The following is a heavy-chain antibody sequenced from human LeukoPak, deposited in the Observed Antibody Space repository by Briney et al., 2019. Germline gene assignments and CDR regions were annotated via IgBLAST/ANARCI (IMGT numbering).Heavy chain of an antibody. CDR2: INSGSSTI. D-gene: IGHD1-1*01. V-gene: IGHV3-48*01. CDR1: EFSLRSYS. Sequence: GGSLRLSCGASEFSLRSYSMDWARQAPGKGLEWVSHINSGSSTIYYADSVKGRFTISRDNAGNSLYLHMNSLRAEDTAVYYCARVLLERPGIDSFDMWGQGTMVTVSS. CDR3: ARVLLERPGIDSFDM. J-gene: IGHJ3*02.